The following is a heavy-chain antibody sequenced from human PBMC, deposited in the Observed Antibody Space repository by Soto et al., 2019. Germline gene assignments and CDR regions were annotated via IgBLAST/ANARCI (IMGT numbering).Heavy chain of an antibody. V-gene: IGHV4-30-2*01. D-gene: IGHD7-27*01. J-gene: IGHJ4*02. CDR2: IYHSGST. Sequence: SETLSLTCAVSGGSISSGGYSWSWIRQPPGKGLEWIGYIYHSGSTYYNPSLKSRVTISVDRSKNQFSLKLSSVTAADTAVYYCARVLGQLTGDWLYSDYWGQGTLVTVSS. CDR1: GGSISSGGYS. CDR3: ARVLGQLTGDWLYSDY.